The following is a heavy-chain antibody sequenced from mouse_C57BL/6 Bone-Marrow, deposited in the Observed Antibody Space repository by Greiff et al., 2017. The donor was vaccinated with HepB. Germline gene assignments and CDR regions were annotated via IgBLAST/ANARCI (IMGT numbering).Heavy chain of an antibody. D-gene: IGHD1-1*01. Sequence: QVQLKQPGAELVKPGASVKMSCKASGYTFTSYWITWVKQRPGQGLEWIGDIYPGSGSTNYNEKFKSKATLTVDTSSSTAYMQLSSLTSEDSAVYYCARYERLLRYFDVWGTGTTVTVSS. CDR3: ARYERLLRYFDV. CDR2: IYPGSGST. V-gene: IGHV1-55*01. CDR1: GYTFTSYW. J-gene: IGHJ1*03.